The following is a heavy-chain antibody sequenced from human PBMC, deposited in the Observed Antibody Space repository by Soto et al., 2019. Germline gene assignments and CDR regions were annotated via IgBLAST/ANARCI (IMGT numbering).Heavy chain of an antibody. CDR3: ARDQLYYNDISGRPLNAFDV. V-gene: IGHV3-23*01. CDR1: GFTFSNYV. D-gene: IGHD3-22*01. CDR2: MDMNSSGGDT. J-gene: IGHJ3*01. Sequence: PGGSLRLSCAASGFTFSNYVMTWVRQPPGKGLEWVSAMDMNSSGGDTYYADSVKGRFTISRDDSRNTLYLQMNGLRAEDTALYYCARDQLYYNDISGRPLNAFDVWGQGTMVTVS.